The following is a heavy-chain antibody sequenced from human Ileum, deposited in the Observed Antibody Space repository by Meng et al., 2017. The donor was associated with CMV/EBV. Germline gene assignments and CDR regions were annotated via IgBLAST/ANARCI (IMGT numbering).Heavy chain of an antibody. D-gene: IGHD2-15*01. CDR2: ISGNGGVT. CDR3: AKDLRDIVVLVGARVH. V-gene: IGHV3-23*01. J-gene: IGHJ4*02. CDR1: GFTVSSNY. Sequence: GESLKISCAASGFTVSSNYMSWVRQAPGRGLESVSIISGNGGVTYYADSVKGRFTISRDNSKNTVYLQMNSLRAEDTAVYYCAKDLRDIVVLVGARVHWGQGTLVTVSS.